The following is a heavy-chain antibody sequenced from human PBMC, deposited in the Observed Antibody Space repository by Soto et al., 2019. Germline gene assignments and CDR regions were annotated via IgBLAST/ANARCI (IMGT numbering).Heavy chain of an antibody. Sequence: EVQLVESGGGLVKPGGSLRLSCAASGFTFSSYSMNWVCQAPGKGLEWVSSISKSSRYIYYADSVKGRFTISRDNAKNSLYLQMNSLRAEDTAVYYCARDYYDSFFDYWGQGTLVTVSS. D-gene: IGHD3-22*01. J-gene: IGHJ4*02. CDR1: GFTFSSYS. V-gene: IGHV3-21*01. CDR3: ARDYYDSFFDY. CDR2: ISKSSRYI.